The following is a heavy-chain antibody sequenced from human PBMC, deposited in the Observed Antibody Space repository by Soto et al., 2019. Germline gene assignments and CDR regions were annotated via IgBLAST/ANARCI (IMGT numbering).Heavy chain of an antibody. Sequence: QTPGQGLEWMGIINPSGGSTSYAQKFQGRVTMTRDTSTSTVYMELSSLRSEDTAVYYCARDWSVDTAMVTEPYYYYMDVWGKGTTVTVSS. D-gene: IGHD5-18*01. J-gene: IGHJ6*03. CDR2: INPSGGST. CDR3: ARDWSVDTAMVTEPYYYYMDV. V-gene: IGHV1-46*03.